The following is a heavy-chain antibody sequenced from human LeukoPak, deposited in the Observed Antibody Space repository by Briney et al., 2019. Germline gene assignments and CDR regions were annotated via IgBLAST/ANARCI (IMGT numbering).Heavy chain of an antibody. J-gene: IGHJ4*02. CDR2: MNPNSGNT. D-gene: IGHD2-15*01. CDR1: GYTFTSYD. CDR3: ARDLGMTGGYCSGGSCAKGIDY. V-gene: IGHV1-8*01. Sequence: ASVKVSCKASGYTFTSYDINWVRQATGQGLEWMGWMNPNSGNTGYAQKFQGRVTMTRNTSISTAYMELSSLRSEDTAVYYCARDLGMTGGYCSGGSCAKGIDYWGQGTLVTVSS.